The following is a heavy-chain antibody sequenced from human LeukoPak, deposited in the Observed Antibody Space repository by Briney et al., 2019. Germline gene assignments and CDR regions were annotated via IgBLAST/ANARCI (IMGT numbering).Heavy chain of an antibody. CDR3: VYCSGGNCYYAVRGWNY. V-gene: IGHV3-9*01. J-gene: IGHJ4*02. CDR1: GFSFDVYA. CDR2: ISWNSGSI. D-gene: IGHD2-15*01. Sequence: PGGSLRLSCAASGFSFDVYAMHWVRQAPGKGLEWVSGISWNSGSIGYADSVKGRFTISRDNSKNTLYLQMNSLRPEDTAIYYCVYCSGGNCYYAVRGWNYWGQGTLVTVSS.